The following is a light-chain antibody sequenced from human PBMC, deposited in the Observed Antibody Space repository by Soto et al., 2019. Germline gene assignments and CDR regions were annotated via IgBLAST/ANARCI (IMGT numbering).Light chain of an antibody. J-gene: IGKJ5*01. CDR2: DAS. Sequence: EIVLTQSPGTLSLSPGARATLSCSAIQSVSNNYLAWYQQKPGQPPRLLIYDASDRATGVPARFSGSGSGTDFTLTISSLKPEDFAVYFCQQRSNWPPITFGQGTRLEI. CDR3: QQRSNWPPIT. CDR1: QSVSNNY. V-gene: IGKV3-11*01.